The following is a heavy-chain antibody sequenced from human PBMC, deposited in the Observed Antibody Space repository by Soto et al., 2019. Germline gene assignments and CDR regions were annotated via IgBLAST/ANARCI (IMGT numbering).Heavy chain of an antibody. CDR3: ARGVFRGYSYGYSCYFDY. Sequence: QVQLVQSGAEVKKPGSSVKVSCKASGGTFSSYAISWVRQAPGQGLEWMGGIIPIFGTANYAQKFQGRVTINADESTSTAYMELSSLRSEDTAVYYCARGVFRGYSYGYSCYFDYWGQGTLVTVSS. CDR1: GGTFSSYA. J-gene: IGHJ4*02. CDR2: IIPIFGTA. D-gene: IGHD5-18*01. V-gene: IGHV1-69*12.